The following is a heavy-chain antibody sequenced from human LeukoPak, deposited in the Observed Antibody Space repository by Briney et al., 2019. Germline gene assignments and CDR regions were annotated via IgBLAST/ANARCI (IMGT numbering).Heavy chain of an antibody. V-gene: IGHV5-51*01. CDR3: ARTGYCGTTSCRAWGYYYYHMDV. D-gene: IGHD2-2*01. CDR2: IYPGDSDT. Sequence: GESLKISCEVSGFTFTNYWIGWVRQMPGEGLEWVGVIYPGDSDTRYGPSFQGQVTISADKSINTAYLQWNSLKASDTGVYYCARTGYCGTTSCRAWGYYYYHMDVWGKGTTVTVSS. J-gene: IGHJ6*03. CDR1: GFTFTNYW.